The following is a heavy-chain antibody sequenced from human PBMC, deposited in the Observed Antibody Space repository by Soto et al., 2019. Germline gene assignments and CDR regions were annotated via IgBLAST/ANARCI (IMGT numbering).Heavy chain of an antibody. Sequence: SETLSLTCAVYGGSFSGYYWSWIRQPPGKGLEWIGEINHSGSTNYNPSLKSRVTISVDTSKNQFSLKLSSVTAADTAVYYCASPLSSPPYYWGQGTLVTVSS. D-gene: IGHD6-13*01. CDR3: ASPLSSPPYY. CDR2: INHSGST. CDR1: GGSFSGYY. J-gene: IGHJ4*02. V-gene: IGHV4-34*01.